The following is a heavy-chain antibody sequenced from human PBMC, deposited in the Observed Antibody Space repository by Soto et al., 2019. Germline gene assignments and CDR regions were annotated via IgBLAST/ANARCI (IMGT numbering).Heavy chain of an antibody. J-gene: IGHJ4*02. D-gene: IGHD6-13*01. CDR2: IHYTVFS. Sequence: SETLSLTGSFSCDSVTSHYLTWIRQSPDNGLYCIGYIHYTVFSRXXPSLKSRXXISVDMSKNQXTLQLTSVTVEYTAVYYFATSYGNAWYTYWGQGTPVPXSS. CDR1: CDSVTSHY. V-gene: IGHV4-59*02. CDR3: ATSYGNAWYTY.